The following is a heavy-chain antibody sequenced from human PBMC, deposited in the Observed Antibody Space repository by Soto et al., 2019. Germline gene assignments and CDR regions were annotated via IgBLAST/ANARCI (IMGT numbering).Heavy chain of an antibody. CDR1: GGSFSGYY. J-gene: IGHJ5*02. CDR2: INHSGST. D-gene: IGHD3-10*01. V-gene: IGHV4-34*01. CDR3: ARSLPPMVRLPNWLDP. Sequence: TSETLSLTCAVYGGSFSGYYWSWIRQPPGKGLEWIGEINHSGSTNYNPSLKSRVTISVDTSKNQFSLKLSSVTAADTAVYYCARSLPPMVRLPNWLDPWGQGTLVTVSS.